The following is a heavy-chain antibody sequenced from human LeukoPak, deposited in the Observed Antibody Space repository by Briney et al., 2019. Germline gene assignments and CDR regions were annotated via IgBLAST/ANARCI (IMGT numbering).Heavy chain of an antibody. J-gene: IGHJ4*02. V-gene: IGHV3-7*05. CDR1: GFTFSSFW. CDR2: INKDGSKK. Sequence: AGTPRLSCAASGFTFSSFWMTWIRQPPGKGLKWVANINKDGSKKYYADSVNRRSTISRANAKHSPSLQMNIPTADNTALYYCARDQSYYDSSGYHSGVFDFWGQGTLVTVSS. CDR3: ARDQSYYDSSGYHSGVFDF. D-gene: IGHD3-22*01.